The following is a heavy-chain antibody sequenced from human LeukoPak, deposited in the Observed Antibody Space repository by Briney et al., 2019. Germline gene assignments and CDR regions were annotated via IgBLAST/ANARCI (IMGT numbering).Heavy chain of an antibody. CDR1: GFTFGDYA. CDR2: IRSKAYGGTT. J-gene: IGHJ4*02. V-gene: IGHV3-49*03. CDR3: TREDRYSYGLFDY. Sequence: PGRSLRLSCTASGFTFGDYAMSWFRQAPGKGLEWVGFIRSKAYGGTTEYAASVKGRFAISRDDSKSLAYLQMISLKTEDTAVYYCTREDRYSYGLFDYWGQGTLVTVSS. D-gene: IGHD5-18*01.